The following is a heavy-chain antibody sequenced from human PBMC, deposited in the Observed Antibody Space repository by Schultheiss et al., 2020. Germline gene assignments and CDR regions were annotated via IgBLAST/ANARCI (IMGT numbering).Heavy chain of an antibody. J-gene: IGHJ6*02. V-gene: IGHV3-33*01. CDR2: IWYDGSNK. D-gene: IGHD6-19*01. CDR3: ARDPYSSGWYDYYYYYGMDV. Sequence: GGSLRLSCAASGFTFSSYGMHWVRQAPGKGLEWVAVIWYDGSNKYYADSVKGRFTISRDNSKNTLYLQMNSLRAEDTAVYYCARDPYSSGWYDYYYYYGMDVWGQGTTVTVSS. CDR1: GFTFSSYG.